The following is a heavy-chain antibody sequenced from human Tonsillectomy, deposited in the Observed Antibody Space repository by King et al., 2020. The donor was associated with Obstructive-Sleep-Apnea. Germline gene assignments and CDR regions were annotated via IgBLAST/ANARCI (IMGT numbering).Heavy chain of an antibody. CDR3: ARAKGYCSSTSCYPREFDP. J-gene: IGHJ5*02. CDR2: INHSGST. CDR1: GGSFSGYY. D-gene: IGHD2-2*01. V-gene: IGHV4-34*01. Sequence: QVQLQQWGAGLLKPSETLSLTCAVYGGSFSGYYWSWIRQPPGKGLEWIGEINHSGSTNYNPSLKSRVTISVETSKNQFSLKLSSVTAADTAVYYCARAKGYCSSTSCYPREFDPWGQGTLVTVSS.